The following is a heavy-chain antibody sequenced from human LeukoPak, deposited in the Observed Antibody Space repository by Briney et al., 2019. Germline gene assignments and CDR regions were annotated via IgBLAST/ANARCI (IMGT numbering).Heavy chain of an antibody. Sequence: PGGSLRLSCAVSGFTFSSYWMDWVRQAPGKGLVWVSRISSDGSNTAYADSVKGRFTIFRDNARNTLFLQMSSLRAEDTAVYYCAKRGDGGAWYDYWGQGTLVIVSS. CDR1: GFTFSSYW. CDR3: AKRGDGGAWYDY. V-gene: IGHV3-74*01. D-gene: IGHD6-19*01. J-gene: IGHJ4*02. CDR2: ISSDGSNT.